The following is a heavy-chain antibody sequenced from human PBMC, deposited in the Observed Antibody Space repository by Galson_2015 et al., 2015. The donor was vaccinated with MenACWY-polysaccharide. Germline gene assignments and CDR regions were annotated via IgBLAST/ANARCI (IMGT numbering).Heavy chain of an antibody. J-gene: IGHJ3*01. V-gene: IGHV3-33*05. D-gene: IGHD2-15*01. CDR2: IQYDGSKI. CDR1: GIRFSGSG. CDR3: AREGSRILFHAFDV. Sequence: SLRLSCAASGIRFSGSGMHWVRQAPGKGLEWVAVIQYDGSKIVYADSVKGRFTVSRDNSKNTLYLEMNSLRAEDTAVYYCAREGSRILFHAFDVWGQGTMFIVSS.